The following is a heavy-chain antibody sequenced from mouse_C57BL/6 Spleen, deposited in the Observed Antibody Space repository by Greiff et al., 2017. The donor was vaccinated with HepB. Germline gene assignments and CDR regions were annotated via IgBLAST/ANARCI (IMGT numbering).Heavy chain of an antibody. CDR1: GFTFSDYY. J-gene: IGHJ1*03. V-gene: IGHV5-16*01. Sequence: EVKVVESEGGLVQPGSSMKLSCTASGFTFSDYYMAWVRQVPEKGLEWVANINYDGSSTYYLDSLKSRFIISRDNAKNILYLQMSSLKSEDTATYYCARTDYGSSDWYFDVWGTGTTVTVSS. CDR2: INYDGSST. D-gene: IGHD1-1*01. CDR3: ARTDYGSSDWYFDV.